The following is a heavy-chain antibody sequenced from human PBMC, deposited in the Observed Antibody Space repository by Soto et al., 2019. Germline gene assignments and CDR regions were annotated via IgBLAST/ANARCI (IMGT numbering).Heavy chain of an antibody. V-gene: IGHV3-15*01. D-gene: IGHD5-12*01. CDR3: TTDARYGYLDAFDI. Sequence: PGGSLRLSCAASGFTVSSNYMSWVRQAPGKGLEWVGRIKSKTDGGTTDYAAPVKGRFTISRDDSKNTLYLQMNSLKTEDTAVYYCTTDARYGYLDAFDIWGQGTMVTVSS. CDR2: IKSKTDGGTT. J-gene: IGHJ3*02. CDR1: GFTVSSNY.